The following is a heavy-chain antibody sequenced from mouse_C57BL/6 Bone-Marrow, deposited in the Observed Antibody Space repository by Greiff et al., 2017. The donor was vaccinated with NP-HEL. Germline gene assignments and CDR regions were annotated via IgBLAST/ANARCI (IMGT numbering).Heavy chain of an antibody. J-gene: IGHJ3*01. V-gene: IGHV1-42*01. Sequence: VQLQQSGPELVKPGASVKISCKASGYSFTGYYMNWVKQSPEKSLEWIGEINPSTGGTTYNQKFKAKATLTVDKSSSTAYMQLKSLTSEDSAVYYCARAGGYGSGPAWFAYWGQGTLVTVSA. CDR2: INPSTGGT. CDR3: ARAGGYGSGPAWFAY. CDR1: GYSFTGYY. D-gene: IGHD1-1*01.